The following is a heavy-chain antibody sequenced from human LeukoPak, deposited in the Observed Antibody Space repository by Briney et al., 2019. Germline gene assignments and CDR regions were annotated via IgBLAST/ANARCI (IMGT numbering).Heavy chain of an antibody. D-gene: IGHD1-26*01. CDR3: ARDHWELSTRDAFDI. Sequence: SETLSLTCTVSGGSISSSSYYWGWIRQPPGKGLEWIGSIYYSGSTYYIPSLKSRVTISVDTSKNQFSLKLSSVTAADTAVYYCARDHWELSTRDAFDIWGQGTMVTVSS. CDR1: GGSISSSSYY. J-gene: IGHJ3*02. V-gene: IGHV4-39*07. CDR2: IYYSGST.